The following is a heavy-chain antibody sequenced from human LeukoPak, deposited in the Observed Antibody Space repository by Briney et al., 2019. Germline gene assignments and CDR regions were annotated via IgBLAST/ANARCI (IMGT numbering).Heavy chain of an antibody. CDR1: GGSIGSYY. CDR2: IYYSGST. V-gene: IGHV4-59*01. CDR3: ARVRVQYYFDY. Sequence: SETLSLTCTVSGGSIGSYYWSWIRQPPGKGLEWIGYIYYSGSTNYNPSLKSRVTISVDTSKNQFSLKLSSVTAADTAVYHCARVRVQYYFDYWGQGTLVTVSS. D-gene: IGHD3-10*01. J-gene: IGHJ4*02.